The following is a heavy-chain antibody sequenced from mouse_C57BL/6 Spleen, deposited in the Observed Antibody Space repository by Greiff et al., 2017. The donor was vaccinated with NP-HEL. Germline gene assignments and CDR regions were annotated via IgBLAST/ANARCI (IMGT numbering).Heavy chain of an antibody. CDR3: ASAIYYGNYNEAMDY. CDR1: GFTFTDYY. Sequence: EVQLQESGGGLVQPGGSLSLSCAASGFTFTDYYMSWVRQPPGKALEWLGFIRHKANGYTTEYSASVKGRFTTSRDNSQSILDLQMNALRAGDSATYYWASAIYYGNYNEAMDYWGQGTSVTVSS. J-gene: IGHJ4*01. D-gene: IGHD2-1*01. V-gene: IGHV7-3*01. CDR2: IRHKANGYTT.